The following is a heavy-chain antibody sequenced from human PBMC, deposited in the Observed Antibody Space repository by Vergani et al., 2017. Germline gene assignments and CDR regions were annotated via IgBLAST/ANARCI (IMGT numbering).Heavy chain of an antibody. CDR1: GFPFSSYS. J-gene: IGHJ4*02. CDR2: ISSSSSTI. D-gene: IGHD3-22*01. V-gene: IGHV3-48*01. Sequence: EVKLVESGGGLVQPGGSLRLSCAASGFPFSSYSMNWVRQAPGKGRELVSYISSSSSTIYYADSVTGRFTISRDNAKNSRYLQMNSLRAEDTAVYYCARDSPLDNYYDSSGHPPGGYWGQGSLVTVSS. CDR3: ARDSPLDNYYDSSGHPPGGY.